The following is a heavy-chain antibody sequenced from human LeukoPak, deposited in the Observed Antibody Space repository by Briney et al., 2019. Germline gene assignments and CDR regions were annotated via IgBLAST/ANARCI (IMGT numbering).Heavy chain of an antibody. CDR3: TRNPGMDV. Sequence: TGGSLRLSCAASGFTFSSHWMHWVRQVPGKGLVWVSRISTDGSATTYADSVKGRFTISRDNAKNTPYLQMNSLRTEDTAVYYCTRNPGMDVWGQGTTVTVSS. J-gene: IGHJ6*02. V-gene: IGHV3-74*01. CDR1: GFTFSSHW. CDR2: ISTDGSAT.